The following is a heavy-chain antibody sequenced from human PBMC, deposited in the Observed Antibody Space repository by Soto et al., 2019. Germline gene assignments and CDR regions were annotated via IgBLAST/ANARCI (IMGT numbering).Heavy chain of an antibody. V-gene: IGHV1-8*01. CDR3: ARGESLWFGELLR. J-gene: IGHJ4*02. D-gene: IGHD3-10*01. CDR1: GYTFTSYE. Sequence: QVQLVQSGAEVKKPRASVKVSCKASGYTFTSYEINWVRQATGQGLEWMGWMNPNSGDTGYAQKFQGRVTMTRNTSISTAYMELRSLRSEDTAVYYCARGESLWFGELLRWGQGTLVTVSS. CDR2: MNPNSGDT.